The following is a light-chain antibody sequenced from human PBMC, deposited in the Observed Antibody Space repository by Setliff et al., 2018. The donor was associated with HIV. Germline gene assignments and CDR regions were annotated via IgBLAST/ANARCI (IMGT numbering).Light chain of an antibody. Sequence: QSVLTQPASVSGSPGQSITMSCTGTSSDVGGYNYFSWYQHHPGKAPKLMIYEVTNRPSGVSSRFSGSKSGNTASLTIFGLQAEDEADYYCSSYTNSNSYVFGTGTKVTVL. V-gene: IGLV2-14*01. CDR1: SSDVGGYNY. CDR2: EVT. J-gene: IGLJ1*01. CDR3: SSYTNSNSYV.